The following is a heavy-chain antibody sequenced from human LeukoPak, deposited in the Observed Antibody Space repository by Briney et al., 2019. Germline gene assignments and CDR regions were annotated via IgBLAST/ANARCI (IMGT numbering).Heavy chain of an antibody. CDR3: ARQLEGYYGSGSYYPHYYYYGMDV. D-gene: IGHD3-10*01. Sequence: GESLKISCKGSGYSFTSYWIGWVRQMPGKGLEWMGIIYPGDYDTRYSPSFQGQVTISADKSISTAYLQWSSLKASDTAMYYCARQLEGYYGSGSYYPHYYYYGMDVWGQGTTVTVSS. CDR2: IYPGDYDT. V-gene: IGHV5-51*01. CDR1: GYSFTSYW. J-gene: IGHJ6*02.